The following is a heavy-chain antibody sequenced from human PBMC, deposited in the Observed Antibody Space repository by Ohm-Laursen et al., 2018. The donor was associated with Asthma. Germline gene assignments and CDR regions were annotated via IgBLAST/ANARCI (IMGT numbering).Heavy chain of an antibody. CDR3: AKDSSEVVAADEY. D-gene: IGHD2-15*01. J-gene: IGHJ4*02. CDR2: ISGSGERT. V-gene: IGHV3-23*01. CDR1: GFTVSSNY. Sequence: SLRLSCTASGFTVSSNYMSWVRQAPGEGLEWLSTISGSGERTYYADSVKGRFSISRDNSKNMVYLQMNSLRAEDTAVYYCAKDSSEVVAADEYWGQGTLVTVSS.